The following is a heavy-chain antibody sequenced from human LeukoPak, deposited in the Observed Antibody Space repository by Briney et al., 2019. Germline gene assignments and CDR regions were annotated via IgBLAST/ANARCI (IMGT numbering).Heavy chain of an antibody. D-gene: IGHD1-26*01. V-gene: IGHV4-39*07. CDR3: ARGYSGSYQVDY. CDR2: IYYSGST. Sequence: PSETLSLTCTVSGGSISSSSYYWGWIRQPPGKGLEWIGSIYYSGSTYYNPSLKSRVTISVDTSKNQFSLKLSSVTAADTAVYYCARGYSGSYQVDYWGQGTLVTVSS. J-gene: IGHJ4*02. CDR1: GGSISSSSYY.